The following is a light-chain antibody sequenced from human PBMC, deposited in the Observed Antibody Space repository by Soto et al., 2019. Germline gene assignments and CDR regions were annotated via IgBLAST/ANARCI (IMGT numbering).Light chain of an antibody. CDR1: SSDVGGYNY. V-gene: IGLV2-14*03. CDR3: SSYTSSSTPLYV. J-gene: IGLJ1*01. CDR2: DVS. Sequence: QSVLTQPASVSGSPGQAITISCTGNSSDVGGYNYVSWYQQHPGKAPKLMIYDVSNRPSGVSNRFFGSKSGNTASLTISGLQAEDEADYYCSSYTSSSTPLYVFGTGTKVTVL.